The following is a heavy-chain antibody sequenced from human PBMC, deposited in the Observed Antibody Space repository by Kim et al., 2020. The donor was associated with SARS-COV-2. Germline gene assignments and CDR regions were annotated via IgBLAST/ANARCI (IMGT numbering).Heavy chain of an antibody. CDR1: GFTFSSYA. V-gene: IGHV3-30*04. Sequence: GGSLRLSCAASGFTFSSYAMHWVRQAPGKGLEWVAVISHDGSRKYYADSVKGRFTISRDNSKNTLFLQMNSLRAEDTADYYCAREPSTAADIDYWCQGTL. CDR2: ISHDGSRK. J-gene: IGHJ4*02. D-gene: IGHD6-13*01. CDR3: AREPSTAADIDY.